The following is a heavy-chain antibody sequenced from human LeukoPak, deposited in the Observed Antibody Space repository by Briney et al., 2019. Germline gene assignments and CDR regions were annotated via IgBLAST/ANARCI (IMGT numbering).Heavy chain of an antibody. CDR1: GFTFSSYT. J-gene: IGHJ4*02. V-gene: IGHV3-11*01. CDR3: ARRAIRGSGSYYYFDY. CDR2: ISSSGSTI. Sequence: GGSLRLSCAASGFTFSSYTMSWIRQAPGKGLEWVSYISSSGSTIYYADSVKGRFTISRDNAKNSLYLQMNSLRAEDTAVYYCARRAIRGSGSYYYFDYWGQGTLVTVSS. D-gene: IGHD3-10*01.